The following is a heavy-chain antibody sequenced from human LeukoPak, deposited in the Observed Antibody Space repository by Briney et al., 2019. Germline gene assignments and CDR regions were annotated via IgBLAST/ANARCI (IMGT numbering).Heavy chain of an antibody. Sequence: SETLSLTCNVSGGSVIGYYWSWIRQPAGKGLEWIGRIYSSGSTNYNPSLKSRVTMSVDTSKSHFSLRLNSVTAADTAVYYCAREKMAGVPLFDHWGQGALVTVSS. V-gene: IGHV4-4*07. CDR1: GGSVIGYY. D-gene: IGHD5-24*01. CDR3: AREKMAGVPLFDH. CDR2: IYSSGST. J-gene: IGHJ4*02.